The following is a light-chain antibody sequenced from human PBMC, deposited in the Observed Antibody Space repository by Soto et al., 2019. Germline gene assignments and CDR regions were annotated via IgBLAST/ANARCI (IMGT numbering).Light chain of an antibody. V-gene: IGKV3-20*01. J-gene: IGKJ2*01. Sequence: EIVLTQSPGTLSLSPGERATLSCRASQSFSSSYLAWYQQKPGQAPRLLIHGASTRATGIPDRFSGSGSGTDFTLTISRLEPEDFAVYYCQQYGNSPLTFGQGTKLEIK. CDR3: QQYGNSPLT. CDR1: QSFSSSY. CDR2: GAS.